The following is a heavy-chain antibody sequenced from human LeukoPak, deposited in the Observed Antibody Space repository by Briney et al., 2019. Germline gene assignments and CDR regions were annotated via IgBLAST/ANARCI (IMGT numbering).Heavy chain of an antibody. J-gene: IGHJ3*02. CDR3: ARRFAPSRNDAFDI. D-gene: IGHD3-10*01. V-gene: IGHV4-39*01. CDR1: GGSISSSSHY. CDR2: IYYSGST. Sequence: PSETLSLTCTVSGGSISSSSHYWGWIRQPPGKGLEWIGSIYYSGSTYYNPSLKSRVTISVDTSKNQFPLKLSSVTAADMAVYYCARRFAPSRNDAFDIWGQGTMVTVSS.